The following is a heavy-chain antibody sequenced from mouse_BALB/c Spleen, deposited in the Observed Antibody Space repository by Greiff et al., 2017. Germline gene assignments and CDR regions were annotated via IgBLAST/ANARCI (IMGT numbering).Heavy chain of an antibody. D-gene: IGHD2-1*01. J-gene: IGHJ4*01. CDR2: IYPGDGDT. CDR3: ARPGAYYGNYGGAMDY. V-gene: IGHV1-80*01. CDR1: GYAFSSYW. Sequence: QVQLQQSGAELVRPGSSVKISCKASGYAFSSYWMNWVKQRPGQGLEWIGQIYPGDGDTNYNGKFKGKATLTADKSSSTAYMQLSSLTSEDSAVYFCARPGAYYGNYGGAMDYWGQGTSVTVSS.